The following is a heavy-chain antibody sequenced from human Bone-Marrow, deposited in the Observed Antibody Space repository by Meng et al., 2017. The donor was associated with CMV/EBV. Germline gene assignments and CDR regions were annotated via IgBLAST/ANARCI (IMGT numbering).Heavy chain of an antibody. CDR3: ARDRFCSSTNYKPRVNWFDP. D-gene: IGHD2-2*01. Sequence: CGWDRQPPGKRLEWIGALKRSGGSNYSPSITSRVTISVDKSENQFSLRLTSVTDTDTAVYYCARDRFCSSTNYKPRVNWFDPWGQGTLVTVSS. V-gene: IGHV4-4*02. J-gene: IGHJ5*02. CDR2: LKRSGGS.